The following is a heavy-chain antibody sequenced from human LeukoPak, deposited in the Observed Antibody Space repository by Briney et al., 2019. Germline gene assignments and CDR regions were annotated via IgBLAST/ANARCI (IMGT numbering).Heavy chain of an antibody. J-gene: IGHJ3*01. V-gene: IGHV3-23*01. CDR3: AKDIQLSA. D-gene: IGHD5-24*01. CDR1: GFNFNDAA. Sequence: PGGSLRLSCAASGFNFNDAAMTWVRQGPGKGLEWVSLIASSGRNTYYTDSVRGRFTISRDNSKKTLSLQMNSLRVEDTAIYYCAKDIQLSAWGLGTMVTVSS. CDR2: IASSGRNT.